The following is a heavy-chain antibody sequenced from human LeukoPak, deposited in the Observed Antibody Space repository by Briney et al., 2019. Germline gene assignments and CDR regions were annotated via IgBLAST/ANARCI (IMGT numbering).Heavy chain of an antibody. V-gene: IGHV3-23*01. CDR1: EFTFSNYA. CDR2: ISGSGAVT. Sequence: QTGGSLRLSCAASEFTFSNYAMDWVRQAPGKGLEWVSAISGSGAVTYYADSVKGRFTFSRDNPKNTLYLQMNSLRVEDTAVYFCARQGGAWYAFDYWGQGTLVTVSS. CDR3: ARQGGAWYAFDY. J-gene: IGHJ4*02. D-gene: IGHD6-19*01.